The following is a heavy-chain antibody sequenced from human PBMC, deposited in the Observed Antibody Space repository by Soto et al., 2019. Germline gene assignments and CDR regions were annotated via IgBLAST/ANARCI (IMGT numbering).Heavy chain of an antibody. CDR3: ARGRGYSGYGGYYFDY. Sequence: QVTVKESGPVLVKPTEPLTLTCTVSGFSLSNARMGVSWIRQPPRKALEWLAHIFSNDEKSYSTSLKSRLTKSKDTSKSQVVLTMTKMDHVDTAKYYCARGRGYSGYGGYYFDYCGQGTLVTVSS. CDR2: IFSNDEK. V-gene: IGHV2-26*01. J-gene: IGHJ4*02. CDR1: GFSLSNARMG. D-gene: IGHD5-12*01.